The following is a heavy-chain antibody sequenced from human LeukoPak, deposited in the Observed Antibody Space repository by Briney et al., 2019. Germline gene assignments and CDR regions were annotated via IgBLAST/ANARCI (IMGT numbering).Heavy chain of an antibody. CDR1: GFTFSNYG. D-gene: IGHD3-10*01. Sequence: GGSLRLSCAASGFTFSNYGMSWVRQAPGKGLEWVSTISGSGGNTYYADSVKGRFTISRDTSKNTLYLQMNSLRAEDTAVYYCAKEASYMDVWGKGTTVTVSS. V-gene: IGHV3-23*01. CDR3: AKEASYMDV. CDR2: ISGSGGNT. J-gene: IGHJ6*04.